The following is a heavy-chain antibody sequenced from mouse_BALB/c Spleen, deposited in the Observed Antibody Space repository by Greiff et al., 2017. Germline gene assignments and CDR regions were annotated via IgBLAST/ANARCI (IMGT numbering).Heavy chain of an antibody. Sequence: QVQLQQSGAELMKPGASVKISCKATGYTFSSYWIEWVKQRPGHGLEWIGEILPGSGSTNYNEKFKSKATLTLDTSSSAAYMQLSSLTSEDSAVYYCSRYYRYSYAMDYWGQGTSVTVSS. CDR2: ILPGSGST. CDR3: SRYYRYSYAMDY. CDR1: GYTFSSYW. D-gene: IGHD2-14*01. V-gene: IGHV1-9*01. J-gene: IGHJ4*01.